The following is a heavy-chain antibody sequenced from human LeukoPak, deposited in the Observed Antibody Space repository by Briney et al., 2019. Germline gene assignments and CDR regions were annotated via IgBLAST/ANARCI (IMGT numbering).Heavy chain of an antibody. J-gene: IGHJ4*02. CDR3: AKEAMTGTGIGLDY. V-gene: IGHV5-51*01. CDR1: GYIFSNHW. D-gene: IGHD1-1*01. Sequence: GESLKISCKGSGYIFSNHWIGWVRQMPGKGLEWMGIIYPGDSDTRCSPSFQGQITISADKSISTAYLQWKSLKASDTAMYYCAKEAMTGTGIGLDYWGQGTLVTVSS. CDR2: IYPGDSDT.